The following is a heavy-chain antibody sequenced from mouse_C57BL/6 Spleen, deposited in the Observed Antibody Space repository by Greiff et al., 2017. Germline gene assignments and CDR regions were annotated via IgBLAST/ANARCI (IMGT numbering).Heavy chain of an antibody. J-gene: IGHJ2*01. V-gene: IGHV1-58*01. CDR2: IYIGNGYT. CDR3: ARGGYDGYPSYFDY. Sequence: EVMLVESGAELVRPGSSVKMSCKTSGYTFTSYGINWVKQRPGQGLEWIGYIYIGNGYTEYNEKFKGKATLTSDASSSTAYMQLSSLTSEDSAIYFCARGGYDGYPSYFDYWGQGTTLTVSS. D-gene: IGHD2-3*01. CDR1: GYTFTSYG.